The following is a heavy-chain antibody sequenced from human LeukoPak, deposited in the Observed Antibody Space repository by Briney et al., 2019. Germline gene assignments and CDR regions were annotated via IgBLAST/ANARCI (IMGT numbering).Heavy chain of an antibody. D-gene: IGHD6-13*01. V-gene: IGHV3-74*03. CDR1: GFIFSNYW. CDR2: VNNDGSST. CDR3: AKILSSWYPGFDY. J-gene: IGHJ4*02. Sequence: PGGSLRLSCAASGFIFSNYWMHWVRQAPGKGLVWVSRVNNDGSSTTYADSVKGRFIISRDNSKNTLYLQMNSLRAEDTAVYYCAKILSSWYPGFDYWGQGTLVTVSS.